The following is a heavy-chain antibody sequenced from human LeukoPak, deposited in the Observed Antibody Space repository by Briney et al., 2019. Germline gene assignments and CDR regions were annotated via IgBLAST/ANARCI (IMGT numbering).Heavy chain of an antibody. D-gene: IGHD6-19*01. J-gene: IGHJ4*02. CDR2: IYSGGST. Sequence: GGSLRLSCAASGFIFSDYYMSWIRQAPGKGLEWVSVIYSGGSTYYADSVKGRFTISRDNSKNTLYLQMNSLRAEDTAVYYCARDRMDSSGWYLDYWGQGTLVTVSS. CDR1: GFIFSDYY. V-gene: IGHV3-53*01. CDR3: ARDRMDSSGWYLDY.